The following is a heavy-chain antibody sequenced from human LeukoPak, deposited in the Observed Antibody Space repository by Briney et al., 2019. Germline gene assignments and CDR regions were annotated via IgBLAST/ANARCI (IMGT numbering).Heavy chain of an antibody. V-gene: IGHV3-23*01. J-gene: IGHJ4*02. D-gene: IGHD6-13*01. Sequence: GGSLRLSCAASGFTFSNHWMHWVRQVPGKGLEWVSAISGSGGSTYYADSVKGRFTISRDNSKNTLYLQMNSLRAEDTAIYYCAKSSSSWYRFDYWGQGILVTVSS. CDR2: ISGSGGST. CDR3: AKSSSSWYRFDY. CDR1: GFTFSNHW.